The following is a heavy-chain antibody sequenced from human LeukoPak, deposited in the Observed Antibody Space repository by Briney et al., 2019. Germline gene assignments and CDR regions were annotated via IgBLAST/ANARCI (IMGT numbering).Heavy chain of an antibody. CDR3: ATASFPYCSSTSCYTN. CDR1: GYTLTELS. J-gene: IGHJ4*02. D-gene: IGHD2-2*02. CDR2: FDPEDGET. Sequence: GASVKVSCKVSGYTLTELSMHWVRQAPGKGLEWMGGFDPEDGETIYAQKFQGRVTMTEDTSTDTAYMELSSLRSEDTAVYYCATASFPYCSSTSCYTNWGQGTLVTVSS. V-gene: IGHV1-24*01.